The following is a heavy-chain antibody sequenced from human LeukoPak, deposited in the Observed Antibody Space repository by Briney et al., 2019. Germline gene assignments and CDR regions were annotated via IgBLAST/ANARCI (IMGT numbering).Heavy chain of an antibody. J-gene: IGHJ6*03. D-gene: IGHD3-22*01. Sequence: ASVKVSCKASGGTFSSYAISWVRQAPGQGLEWMGGIIPIFGTANYAQKFQGRVTITADESTSTAYMELSSLRSEDTAVYYCARTSSRYYYDSSGFYYYMDVWGKGTTVTVSS. CDR3: ARTSSRYYYDSSGFYYYMDV. CDR1: GGTFSSYA. CDR2: IIPIFGTA. V-gene: IGHV1-69*13.